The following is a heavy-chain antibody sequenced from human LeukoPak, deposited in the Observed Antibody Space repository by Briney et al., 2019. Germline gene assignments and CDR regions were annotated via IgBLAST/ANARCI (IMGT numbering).Heavy chain of an antibody. Sequence: GGSLRLSCAASGFTFSSYGMHWVRQAPGKGLEWVAVISYDGSNKYYADSVKGRFTISRDNSKNTLYVQMNSLRDEDTALYYCAKDQRWESPHYLDSWGQGTLVTVSS. J-gene: IGHJ4*02. CDR3: AKDQRWESPHYLDS. D-gene: IGHD1-26*01. CDR2: ISYDGSNK. CDR1: GFTFSSYG. V-gene: IGHV3-30*18.